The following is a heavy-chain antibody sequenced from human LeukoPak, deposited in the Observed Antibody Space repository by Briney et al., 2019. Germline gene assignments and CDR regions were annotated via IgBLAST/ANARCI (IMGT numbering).Heavy chain of an antibody. D-gene: IGHD3-9*01. CDR1: GFTFSSYW. J-gene: IGHJ4*02. CDR3: ARTYYDILTGEMWDY. V-gene: IGHV3-7*01. Sequence: PGGSLRLSCAASGFTFSSYWMSWVRQAPGKGLEWVANIKQDGSEKYNVDSVKGRFTISRDNAKNSLYLQMNSLRAEDTAVYYCARTYYDILTGEMWDYWGQGTLVTVSS. CDR2: IKQDGSEK.